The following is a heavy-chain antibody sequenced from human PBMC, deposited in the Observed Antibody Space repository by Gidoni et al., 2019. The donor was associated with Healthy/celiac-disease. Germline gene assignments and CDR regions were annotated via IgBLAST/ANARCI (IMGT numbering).Heavy chain of an antibody. V-gene: IGHV3-30*18. CDR3: AKGPRRYDSSGYYCDY. CDR2: ISYDGSNK. CDR1: GFTFVSYG. Sequence: QVQLVESGGGVVQPGRSLRLSCAAPGFTFVSYGMHWVRQAPGKGLEWVAVISYDGSNKYYADSVKGRFTISRDNSKNTLYLQMNSLRAEDTAVYYCAKGPRRYDSSGYYCDYWGQGTLVTVSS. D-gene: IGHD3-22*01. J-gene: IGHJ4*02.